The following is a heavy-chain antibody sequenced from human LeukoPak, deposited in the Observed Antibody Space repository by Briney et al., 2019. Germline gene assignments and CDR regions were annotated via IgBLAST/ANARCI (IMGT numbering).Heavy chain of an antibody. D-gene: IGHD5-18*01. Sequence: GGSLRLSCSPSGFTLSIYAMHWVRQAPGKGVEYGSAISSNGGSTSYADPVKGRFTIYRDNSKNARYLQMSSLRAEDTAVYYCVNDPRLGYSYGPHHDYWGQGTLVTVSS. CDR3: VNDPRLGYSYGPHHDY. CDR1: GFTLSIYA. J-gene: IGHJ4*02. CDR2: ISSNGGST. V-gene: IGHV3-64D*09.